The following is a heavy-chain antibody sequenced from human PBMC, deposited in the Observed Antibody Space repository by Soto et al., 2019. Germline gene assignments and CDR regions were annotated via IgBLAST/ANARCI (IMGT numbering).Heavy chain of an antibody. CDR2: IYWDDDK. CDR3: ANSPRSITIFGVVIPPYHALQTDNWFDP. V-gene: IGHV2-5*02. Sequence: SGPTLVNPTQTLTLTCTFSGFSLSTSGVGVGWIRQPPGKALEWLALIYWDDDKRYSPSLKSRLTITKDTSKNQVVLTMTNMDPVEKATYYCANSPRSITIFGVVIPPYHALQTDNWFDPWGQGTLVTVSS. CDR1: GFSLSTSGVG. D-gene: IGHD3-3*01. J-gene: IGHJ5*02.